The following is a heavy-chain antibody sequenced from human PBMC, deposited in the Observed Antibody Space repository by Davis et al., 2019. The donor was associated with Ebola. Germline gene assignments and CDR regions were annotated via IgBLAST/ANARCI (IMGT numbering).Heavy chain of an antibody. J-gene: IGHJ4*02. CDR1: GFTVSSNH. Sequence: GESLKISCAASGFTVSSNHMSWVRQAPGKGLEWVSVIYDQSTAYADSVRGRFIISRDKSNNTLYLEMNNLRVDDTAVYYCATTQWLREFDNWGQGTLVTVSS. CDR3: ATTQWLREFDN. CDR2: IYDQST. D-gene: IGHD6-19*01. V-gene: IGHV3-53*05.